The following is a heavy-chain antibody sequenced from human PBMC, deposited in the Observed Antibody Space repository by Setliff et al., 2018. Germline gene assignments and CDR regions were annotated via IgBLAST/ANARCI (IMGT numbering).Heavy chain of an antibody. CDR3: ARVVYYASGSSLSYGMDV. CDR1: GYNFAESI. J-gene: IGHJ6*02. Sequence: ASVKVSCKASGYNFAESIVSWVRQAPGQGLEWMGWISAYNGHTYSAQKFQARVTLTTDTSTNMAYMELRGLRSDDTAMFYCARVVYYASGSSLSYGMDVWGQGTAVTVSS. CDR2: ISAYNGHT. D-gene: IGHD3-10*01. V-gene: IGHV1-18*01.